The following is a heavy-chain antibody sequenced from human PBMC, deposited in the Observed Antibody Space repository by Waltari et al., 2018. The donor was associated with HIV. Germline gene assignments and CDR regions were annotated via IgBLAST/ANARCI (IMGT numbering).Heavy chain of an antibody. D-gene: IGHD6-13*01. CDR2: FDGEDGWT. V-gene: IGHV1-24*01. Sequence: QVHLIQSGAEMMKPGASVKVSCKVSGYPPTPLSIHWVRQTPGKGLEWMGFFDGEDGWTGHPQKVEGRVTLTRDSSTGTIYMQLSSLISYDPAVDFCASPAPVGALEIGGQGTMVTVPS. CDR1: GYPPTPLS. J-gene: IGHJ3*02. CDR3: ASPAPVGALEI.